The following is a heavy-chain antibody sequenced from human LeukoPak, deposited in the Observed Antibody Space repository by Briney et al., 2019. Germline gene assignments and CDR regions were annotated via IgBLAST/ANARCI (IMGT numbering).Heavy chain of an antibody. D-gene: IGHD3-10*01. CDR3: AKGHGTMVREGGMDV. CDR2: ISGGGGGT. J-gene: IGHJ6*02. Sequence: GGSLRLSCAASGFTFSSYAMSWVRQAPGRGLEWVSAISGGGGGTYYADSVKGRFTISRDNSKNTLYLQMNSLRAEDTAVYYCAKGHGTMVREGGMDVWGQGTTVTVSS. V-gene: IGHV3-23*01. CDR1: GFTFSSYA.